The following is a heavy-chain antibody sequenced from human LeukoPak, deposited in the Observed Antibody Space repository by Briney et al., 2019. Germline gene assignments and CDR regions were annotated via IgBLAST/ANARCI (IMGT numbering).Heavy chain of an antibody. CDR1: GGFINGYY. CDR2: IYHAGST. Sequence: SETLSLTCTVSGGFINGYYWSWLRQPPGKGLEWIGYIYHAGSTKYNPSLKSRVAISVDTSKNQFSLKLSSVTAADTAVYYCARGAAATGRASSWYFDLWGRAALVTVS. D-gene: IGHD6-13*01. V-gene: IGHV4-59*12. J-gene: IGHJ2*01. CDR3: ARGAAATGRASSWYFDL.